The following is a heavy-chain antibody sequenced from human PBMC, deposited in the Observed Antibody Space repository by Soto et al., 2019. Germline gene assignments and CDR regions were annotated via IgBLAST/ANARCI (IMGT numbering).Heavy chain of an antibody. CDR1: GGSINSFY. D-gene: IGHD3-10*01. CDR2: IYYTGST. Sequence: PSVTLSLTCTVSGGSINSFYWSWIRQSPGKGLEWIGYIYYTGSTVYNPSLKRRTTISLDTSKNQFSLNLTSVTAADTAVYYCARVRYGSGSYLHAFDYWGQGTLVTVSS. V-gene: IGHV4-59*01. J-gene: IGHJ4*02. CDR3: ARVRYGSGSYLHAFDY.